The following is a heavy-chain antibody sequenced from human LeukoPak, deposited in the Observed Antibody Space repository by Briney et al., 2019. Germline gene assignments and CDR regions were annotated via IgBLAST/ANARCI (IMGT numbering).Heavy chain of an antibody. CDR3: ARDTGVGTHRDIGELYESADYFDY. CDR1: GYTFTSYY. Sequence: GASVKVSCKASGYTFTSYYMHWVRQAPGQGLEWMGIINPSGGSTSYAQKFQGRVTMTRDTSTSTVYMELSSLRSEDTAVYYCARDTGVGTHRDIGELYESADYFDYWGQGTLVTVSS. D-gene: IGHD3-10*01. CDR2: INPSGGST. V-gene: IGHV1-46*01. J-gene: IGHJ4*02.